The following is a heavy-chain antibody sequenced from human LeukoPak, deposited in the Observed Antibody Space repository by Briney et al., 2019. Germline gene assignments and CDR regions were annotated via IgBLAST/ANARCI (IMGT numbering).Heavy chain of an antibody. J-gene: IGHJ4*02. CDR3: ARVICSGGSCRFDY. V-gene: IGHV4-34*01. D-gene: IGHD2-15*01. CDR1: GGSFSGYY. CDR2: INHSGST. Sequence: SETLSLTCAVSGGSFSGYYWNWIRQSPGKGLEWIGEINHSGSTHYNPSLKSRVTISVDTSQKQFSLRLTSVTAADTAVYYCARVICSGGSCRFDYWGQGTLVTVSS.